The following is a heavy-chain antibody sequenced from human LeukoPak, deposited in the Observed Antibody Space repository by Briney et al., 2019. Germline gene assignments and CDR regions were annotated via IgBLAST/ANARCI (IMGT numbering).Heavy chain of an antibody. CDR2: INSDGSRA. V-gene: IGHV3-74*01. J-gene: IGHJ6*02. Sequence: GGSLRLSCAASGFTFSSYWMHWVRQAPGKGLVWVSGINSDGSRATYADSVQGRFSVSRDNAKNSLYLQMNSLRAEDTAVYYCARGHYGMDVWGQGTTVTVSS. CDR3: ARGHYGMDV. CDR1: GFTFSSYW.